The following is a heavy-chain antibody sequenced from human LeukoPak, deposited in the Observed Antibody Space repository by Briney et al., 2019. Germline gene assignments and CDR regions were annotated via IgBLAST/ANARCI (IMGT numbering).Heavy chain of an antibody. D-gene: IGHD1-7*01. CDR2: ISWDGGST. V-gene: IGHV3-43D*04. CDR1: GFTFDDYA. CDR3: AKDLKPRREYNWDSLGY. J-gene: IGHJ4*02. Sequence: GGSLRLSCAASGFTFDDYAMHWVRQAPGKGLEWVSLISWDGGSTYYADSVKGRFTISRDNSKNSLYLQMNSLRAEDTALYYCAKDLKPRREYNWDSLGYWGQGTLVTVSS.